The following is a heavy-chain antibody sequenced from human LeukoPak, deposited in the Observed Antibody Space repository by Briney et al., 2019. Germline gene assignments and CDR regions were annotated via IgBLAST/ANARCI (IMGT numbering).Heavy chain of an antibody. CDR3: ARDPLDY. V-gene: IGHV3-48*01. Sequence: GGSLRLSCAASGFAFSSYSMNWVRQAPGKGLEWISHISNSSSTIYNADSVKGRFTISRDNAKNSLYLQMNSLRAEDTAVYYCARDPLDYWGQGTLVTVSS. J-gene: IGHJ4*02. CDR2: ISNSSSTI. CDR1: GFAFSSYS.